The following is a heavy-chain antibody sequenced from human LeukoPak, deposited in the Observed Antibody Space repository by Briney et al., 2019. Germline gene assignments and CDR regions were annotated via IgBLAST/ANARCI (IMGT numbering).Heavy chain of an antibody. D-gene: IGHD6-19*01. V-gene: IGHV3-30*04. CDR3: ARGVRIAVAGYIDY. CDR1: GFTFSTYA. J-gene: IGHJ4*02. Sequence: GRSLRLSCAASGFTFSTYAMHWVRQAPGKGLEWVAAISYDGSNKNYADSVKGRFTISRDNSKNTLYLQMNSLRAEDAAVYYCARGVRIAVAGYIDYWGQGTLVTVSS. CDR2: ISYDGSNK.